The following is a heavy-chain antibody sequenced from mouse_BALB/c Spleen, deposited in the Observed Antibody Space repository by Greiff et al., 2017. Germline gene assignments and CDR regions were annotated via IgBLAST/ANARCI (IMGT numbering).Heavy chain of an antibody. Sequence: QVQLQQSGAELARPGASVKMSCKASGYTFTSYTMHWVKQRPGQGLEWIGYINPSSGYTNYNQKFKDKATLTADKSSSTAYMQLSSLTSEDSAVYYCARDSSGSSYAMDYWGQGTSVTVSS. CDR3: ARDSSGSSYAMDY. CDR2: INPSSGYT. J-gene: IGHJ4*01. V-gene: IGHV1-4*01. D-gene: IGHD3-2*01. CDR1: GYTFTSYT.